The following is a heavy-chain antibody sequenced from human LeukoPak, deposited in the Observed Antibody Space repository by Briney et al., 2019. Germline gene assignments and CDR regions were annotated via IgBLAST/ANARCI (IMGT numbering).Heavy chain of an antibody. J-gene: IGHJ6*04. CDR2: ISSSGSTI. V-gene: IGHV3-48*04. D-gene: IGHD3-10*02. Sequence: GGTLRLSCAASGFTFSSYGMNWVRQAPGKGLEWVSYISSSGSTIYYADSVKGRFTISRDNAKNSLYLQMNSLRAEDTAVYYCAELGITMIGGVWGKGTTVTISS. CDR1: GFTFSSYG. CDR3: AELGITMIGGV.